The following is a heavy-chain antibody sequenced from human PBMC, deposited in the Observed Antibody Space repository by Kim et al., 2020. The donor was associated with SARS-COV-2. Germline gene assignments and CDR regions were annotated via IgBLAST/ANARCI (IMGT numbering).Heavy chain of an antibody. CDR2: ISSSSSYT. Sequence: GGSLRLSCAASGFTFSDYYMTWIRQAPGRGLECISYISSSSSYTNYADSVKGRFTISRDNAKNSLYLQMNSLRAEDTAVYYCARDLSAYNDHLTGLSGYNYGMDVWGQGTTVTVSS. J-gene: IGHJ6*02. D-gene: IGHD3-9*01. CDR1: GFTFSDYY. CDR3: ARDLSAYNDHLTGLSGYNYGMDV. V-gene: IGHV3-11*05.